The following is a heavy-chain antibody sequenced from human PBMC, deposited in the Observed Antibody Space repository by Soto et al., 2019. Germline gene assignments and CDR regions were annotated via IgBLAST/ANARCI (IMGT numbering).Heavy chain of an antibody. J-gene: IGHJ3*02. V-gene: IGHV4-4*02. D-gene: IGHD4-17*01. CDR3: ARRFYGDYVLGSTITAEI. CDR1: SGSISSSNW. Sequence: QVQLQESGPGLVKPSGTLSLTCAVSSGSISSSNWWSWVRQPPGKGLEWIGEIYNSGSTNYNPSRTSRLTIYVDKSKHQFSLKLSSVTAADTAVYYCARRFYGDYVLGSTITAEIWGQGTMVTVSS. CDR2: IYNSGST.